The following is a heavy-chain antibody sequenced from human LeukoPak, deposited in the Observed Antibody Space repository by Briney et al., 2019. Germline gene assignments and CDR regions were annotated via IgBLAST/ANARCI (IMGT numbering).Heavy chain of an antibody. Sequence: VQPGGSLRLSCAASGFTFRNYWMSWVRQAPGTGLEWVANIKQDGSDRNYVTSVRGRFTISRDNAESSLYLQMNSLRVEDTAVYYCVRNLAVAGTCFDSWGQGTLVTVSS. CDR3: VRNLAVAGTCFDS. V-gene: IGHV3-7*03. CDR2: IKQDGSDR. D-gene: IGHD6-19*01. J-gene: IGHJ4*02. CDR1: GFTFRNYW.